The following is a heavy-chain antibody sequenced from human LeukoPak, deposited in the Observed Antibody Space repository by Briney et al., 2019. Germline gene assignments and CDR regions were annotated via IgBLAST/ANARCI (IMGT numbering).Heavy chain of an antibody. V-gene: IGHV3-13*01. J-gene: IGHJ4*02. Sequence: GGSLRLSCAASGFTFSSYDMHWVRQATGKGLEWVSAIGTAGDTYYPGSVKGRFTISRENAKNSLYLQMNSLRAGDTAVYYCARVGLGQDLADYWGQGTLVTVSS. CDR3: ARVGLGQDLADY. CDR1: GFTFSSYD. CDR2: IGTAGDT. D-gene: IGHD3-16*01.